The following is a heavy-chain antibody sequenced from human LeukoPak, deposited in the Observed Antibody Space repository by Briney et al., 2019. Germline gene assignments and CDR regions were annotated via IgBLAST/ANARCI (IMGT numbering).Heavy chain of an antibody. CDR2: INAGNGNT. J-gene: IGHJ4*02. CDR1: GYTFTSYA. Sequence: ASVNVSCKASGYTFTSYAMHWVRQAPGQRLEWMGWINAGNGNTKYSQKFQGRVTITRDTSASTAYMELSSLRSEDTAVYYCARGLRYFDWLLYDYWGQGTLVTVSS. D-gene: IGHD3-9*01. V-gene: IGHV1-3*01. CDR3: ARGLRYFDWLLYDY.